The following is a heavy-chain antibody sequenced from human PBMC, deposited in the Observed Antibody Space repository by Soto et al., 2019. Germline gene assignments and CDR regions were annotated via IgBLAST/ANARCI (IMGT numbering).Heavy chain of an antibody. V-gene: IGHV4-39*01. D-gene: IGHD2-15*01. CDR1: GGSISSSSYY. CDR2: IYYSGST. Sequence: QLQLQESGPGLVKPSETLSLTCTVSGGSISSSSYYWGWIRQPPGKGREWIGSIYYSGSTYYNPSLKSRVTISADTSKNKFSLKLSSVTAADTAGYYCARVYIVVVVAACPPAFDIWGQGTMVTVSS. CDR3: ARVYIVVVVAACPPAFDI. J-gene: IGHJ3*02.